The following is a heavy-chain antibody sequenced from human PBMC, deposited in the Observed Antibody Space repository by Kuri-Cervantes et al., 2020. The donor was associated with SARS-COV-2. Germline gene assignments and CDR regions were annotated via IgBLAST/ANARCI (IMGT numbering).Heavy chain of an antibody. D-gene: IGHD6-13*01. CDR1: GFTFSSYE. J-gene: IGHJ4*02. Sequence: GESLKISCAASGFTFSSYEMNWVRQAPGKGLEWVSYISSSGSTIYYADSVKGRFIISRDNSRNFLYQQMNSLRPEDMAVYYCVRHKAAAGIVAPVWGQGTLVTVSS. CDR3: VRHKAAAGIVAPV. V-gene: IGHV3-48*03. CDR2: ISSSGSTI.